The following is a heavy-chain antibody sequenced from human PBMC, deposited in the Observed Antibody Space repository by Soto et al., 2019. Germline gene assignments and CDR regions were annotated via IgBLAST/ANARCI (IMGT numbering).Heavy chain of an antibody. V-gene: IGHV3-23*01. CDR1: GFTFSSYA. CDR2: ISGSGGSP. D-gene: IGHD3-22*01. CDR3: AKRDSSGYRSPLNFDY. J-gene: IGHJ4*02. Sequence: GGSLRLSCAASGFTFSSYAMSWVRQAPGKGLEWVSAISGSGGSPYYADSVKGRFTISRDNSKNTLYLQMDSLRAEDTAVYYCAKRDSSGYRSPLNFDYWGQGTLVTVSS.